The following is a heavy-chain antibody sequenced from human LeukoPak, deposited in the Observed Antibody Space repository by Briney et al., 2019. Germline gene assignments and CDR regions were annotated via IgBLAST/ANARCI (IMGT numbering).Heavy chain of an antibody. J-gene: IGHJ4*02. CDR3: TTDTAVDY. D-gene: IGHD5-18*01. CDR1: GFIFSDHY. CDR2: IKSKTDGGTT. V-gene: IGHV3-15*01. Sequence: PGGSLRLSCEASGFIFSDHYMDWVRQAPGKGLEWVGRIKSKTDGGTTDYAAPVKGRFTISRDDSKNTLYLQMNSLKTEDTAVYYCTTDTAVDYWGQGTLVTVSS.